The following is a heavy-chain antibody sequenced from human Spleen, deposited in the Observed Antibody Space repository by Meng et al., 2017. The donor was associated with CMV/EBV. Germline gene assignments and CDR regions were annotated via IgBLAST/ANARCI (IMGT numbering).Heavy chain of an antibody. V-gene: IGHV4-38-2*02. Sequence: SETLSLTCTVSGYSISSGYYWGWIRQPPGKGLEWIGSIYHSGSTYYNPSLKSRVTISVDTSKNQFSLKLSSVTAADTAVYYCARDSGFDDFPLGFDSWGQGTLVTVSS. J-gene: IGHJ5*01. CDR3: ARDSGFDDFPLGFDS. D-gene: IGHD3-3*01. CDR2: IYHSGST. CDR1: GYSISSGYY.